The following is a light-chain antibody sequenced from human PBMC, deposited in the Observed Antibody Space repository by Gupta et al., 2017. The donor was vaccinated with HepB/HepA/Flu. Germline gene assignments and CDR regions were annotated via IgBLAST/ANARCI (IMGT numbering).Light chain of an antibody. J-gene: IGKJ1*01. Sequence: DIQLTQSPSTLSASVGDRVTIPCRASQSIIKWLAWYQQKPGKAPKLLIYEASTLERGVPSRFSGSGSGTDFTLTITSLQPDDFATYYCQQYYAYSPERTFGQGTKVEIK. CDR1: QSIIKW. V-gene: IGKV1-5*03. CDR3: QQYYAYSPERT. CDR2: EAS.